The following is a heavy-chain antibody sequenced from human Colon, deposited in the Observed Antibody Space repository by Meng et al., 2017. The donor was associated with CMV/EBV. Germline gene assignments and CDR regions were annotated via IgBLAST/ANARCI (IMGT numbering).Heavy chain of an antibody. J-gene: IGHJ4*02. CDR3: ARVTMQWDGESNYFDY. V-gene: IGHV3-7*01. Sequence: GESLKISCVASGFSFDFYWMSWVRQAPGKGLEWVGNIKEDGSEKYYADSVKGRFTISRDNAKNSIDVQMNGLRVDDTAVYYCARVTMQWDGESNYFDYWGQGILVTVSS. CDR2: IKEDGSEK. CDR1: GFSFDFYW. D-gene: IGHD1-26*01.